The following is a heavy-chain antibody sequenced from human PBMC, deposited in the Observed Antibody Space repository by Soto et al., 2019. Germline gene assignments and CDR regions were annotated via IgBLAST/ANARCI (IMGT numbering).Heavy chain of an antibody. CDR1: GGSISSYY. CDR3: ARGRGDTAMAWYY. Sequence: QVQLQESGPGLVKPSETLSLTCTVSGGSISSYYWSWIRQSPGKGLEWIGYIYYSGSTKYNPSLTSRDPISVDTSKNQFSLKLSSVTAADTAVYYCARGRGDTAMAWYYWGQGTLVTVSS. J-gene: IGHJ4*02. V-gene: IGHV4-59*01. CDR2: IYYSGST. D-gene: IGHD5-18*01.